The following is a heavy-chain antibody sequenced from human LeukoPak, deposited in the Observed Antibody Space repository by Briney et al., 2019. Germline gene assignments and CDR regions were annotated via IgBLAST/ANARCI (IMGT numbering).Heavy chain of an antibody. V-gene: IGHV4-59*08. Sequence: PSETLSLTCTVSGVSISTYYWSWIRQPPGKGLEWIGYIYYSGSTNCNPSLKSRVTISVDTSKNQFSLKVSSVTAADTAVYYCASLHGYGSGRPWGQGTLVTVSS. D-gene: IGHD3-10*01. CDR1: GVSISTYY. J-gene: IGHJ5*02. CDR2: IYYSGST. CDR3: ASLHGYGSGRP.